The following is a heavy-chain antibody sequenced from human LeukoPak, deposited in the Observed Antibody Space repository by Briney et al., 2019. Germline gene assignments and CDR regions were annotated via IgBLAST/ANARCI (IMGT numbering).Heavy chain of an antibody. V-gene: IGHV3-30*03. CDR3: ARAVAGRGSVDY. CDR2: ISYDGSNK. Sequence: GGSPRLSCAASGFTFSSYGMHWVRQAPGKGLERVAVISYDGSNKYYADSVKGRFTISRDNAKNTLYLQMNSLRAEDTAVYYCARAVAGRGSVDYWGQGTLVTVSS. CDR1: GFTFSSYG. D-gene: IGHD6-19*01. J-gene: IGHJ4*02.